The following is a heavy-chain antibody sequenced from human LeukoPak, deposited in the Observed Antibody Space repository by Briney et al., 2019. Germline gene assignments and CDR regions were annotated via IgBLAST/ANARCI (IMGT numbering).Heavy chain of an antibody. Sequence: GGSLRLSCAVSGFTFEDYGMNWVRQAPGKGLEWVSYISSSGSTIYYADSVKGRFTISRDNAKNSLYLQMNSLRAEDTAVYYCAELGITMIGGVWGKGTTVTISS. J-gene: IGHJ6*04. V-gene: IGHV3-48*04. CDR1: GFTFEDYG. D-gene: IGHD3-10*02. CDR3: AELGITMIGGV. CDR2: ISSSGSTI.